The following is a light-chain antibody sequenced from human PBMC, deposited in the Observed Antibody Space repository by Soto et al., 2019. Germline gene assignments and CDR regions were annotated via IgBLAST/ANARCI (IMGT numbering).Light chain of an antibody. Sequence: QPVLTQSSSASASRGSSVKLTCTLSSGHSSYIIAWHQQQPGKAPRSLMKLEGSGSYNKGSGVPDRFSGSSSGADRYLTISNLQFEDEADYYCETWDSNTRVFGGGTQLTVL. CDR3: ETWDSNTRV. J-gene: IGLJ3*02. CDR2: LEGSGSY. CDR1: SGHSSYI. V-gene: IGLV4-60*02.